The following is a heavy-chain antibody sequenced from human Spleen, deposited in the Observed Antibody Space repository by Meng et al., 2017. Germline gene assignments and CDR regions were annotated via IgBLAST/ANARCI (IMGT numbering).Heavy chain of an antibody. Sequence: ETLSLTCAASGFTFSSYSMNWVRQAPGKGLEWVSSISSSSSYIYYADSVKGRFTISRDNAKNSLYLQMNSLRAEDTALYYCAREHYYDSSGYTKYKGPYYYYYGMDVWGQGTTVTVSS. V-gene: IGHV3-21*04. CDR3: AREHYYDSSGYTKYKGPYYYYYGMDV. D-gene: IGHD3-22*01. CDR1: GFTFSSYS. CDR2: ISSSSSYI. J-gene: IGHJ6*02.